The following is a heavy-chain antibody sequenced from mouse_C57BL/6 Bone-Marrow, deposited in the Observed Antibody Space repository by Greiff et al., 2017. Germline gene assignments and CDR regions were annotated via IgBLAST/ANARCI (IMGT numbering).Heavy chain of an antibody. J-gene: IGHJ2*01. D-gene: IGHD2-5*01. Sequence: QVQLQQSGAELARPGASVKLSCKASGYTFTSYGISWVKQRTGQGLEWIGEIYPRSGNTYYNEQFKGKATLTADKSSSTAYMELRSLTSEDSAVYFCARDYSNYPRPYYFDYWGQGTTLTVSS. CDR2: IYPRSGNT. CDR1: GYTFTSYG. CDR3: ARDYSNYPRPYYFDY. V-gene: IGHV1-81*01.